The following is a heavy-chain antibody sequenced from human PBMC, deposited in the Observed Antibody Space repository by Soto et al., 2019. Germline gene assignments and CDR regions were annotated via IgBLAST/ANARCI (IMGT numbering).Heavy chain of an antibody. CDR3: ASEKYYYYDSSGYYWSEY. CDR2: ISAYNGNT. Sequence: GASVKVSCKASGYTFTSYGISWVRQAPGQGLEWMGWISAYNGNTNYAQKLQGRVTMTTDTSTSTAYMELRSLRSDDTAVYYCASEKYYYYDSSGYYWSEYWGQGTLVTVSS. V-gene: IGHV1-18*01. CDR1: GYTFTSYG. J-gene: IGHJ4*02. D-gene: IGHD3-22*01.